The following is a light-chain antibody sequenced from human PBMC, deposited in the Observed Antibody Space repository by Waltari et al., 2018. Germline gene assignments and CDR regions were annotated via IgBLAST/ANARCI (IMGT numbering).Light chain of an antibody. Sequence: EIVMTQSPASLSLSPGERATLSCRASQSVTTNLAWYQQKPGQAPRHLIYGASTRAAGIPVRFSGSGSGTEFTLTVSGLQSEDFAIYYCQQYNDWPPWTFGQGTKVEIK. V-gene: IGKV3-15*01. CDR3: QQYNDWPPWT. J-gene: IGKJ1*01. CDR1: QSVTTN. CDR2: GAS.